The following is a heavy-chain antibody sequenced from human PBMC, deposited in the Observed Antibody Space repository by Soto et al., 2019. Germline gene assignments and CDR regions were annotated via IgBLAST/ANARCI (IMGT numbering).Heavy chain of an antibody. D-gene: IGHD3-3*01. CDR3: ARDRDYDFWSGYYPQTYGMEV. CDR2: IYYSGST. J-gene: IGHJ6*02. V-gene: IGHV4-59*12. Sequence: SETLSLTCTVSGGSISNYYWNWIRQPPGKGLEWIGYIYYSGSTYYNPSLKSRVTISVDTSKNQFSLKLSSVTAADTAVYYCARDRDYDFWSGYYPQTYGMEVWGQGTTVTVSS. CDR1: GGSISNYY.